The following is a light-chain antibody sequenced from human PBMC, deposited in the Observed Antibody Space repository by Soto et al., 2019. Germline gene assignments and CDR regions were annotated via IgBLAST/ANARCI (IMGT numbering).Light chain of an antibody. V-gene: IGKV1-39*01. CDR2: AAS. Sequence: DIQMTQSPSSLSASVGDRVTITCRASQSITSYLNWYQQKPGKAPKLLIYAASSLQSGVPSRFSGSGSGTDFTLTISRLQPEDFATYYCPQSYSTLGLTFGGGTKVEIK. J-gene: IGKJ4*01. CDR1: QSITSY. CDR3: PQSYSTLGLT.